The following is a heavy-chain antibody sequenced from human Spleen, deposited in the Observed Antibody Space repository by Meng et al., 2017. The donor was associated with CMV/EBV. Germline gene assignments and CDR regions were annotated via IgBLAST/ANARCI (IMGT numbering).Heavy chain of an antibody. J-gene: IGHJ3*02. CDR2: ISWNSGSI. Sequence: SLKISCAASGFTFDDYAMHWVRQAPGKGLEWVSGISWNSGSIGYADSVKGRFTISRDNAKNSLYLQMNSLRAEDTAVYYCARPSGYYLNAFDIWGQGTMVTVSS. CDR1: GFTFDDYA. V-gene: IGHV3-9*01. CDR3: ARPSGYYLNAFDI. D-gene: IGHD3-22*01.